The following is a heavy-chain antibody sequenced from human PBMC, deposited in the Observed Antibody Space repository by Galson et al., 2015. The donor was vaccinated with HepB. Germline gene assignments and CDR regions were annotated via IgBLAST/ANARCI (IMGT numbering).Heavy chain of an antibody. CDR3: ARGDYSVYYYYMDV. Sequence: SCKASGGTFSSYAISWVRQAPGQGLEWMGGIIPIFGTANYAQKFQGRVTITADESTSTAYMELSSLRSEDTAVYYCARGDYSVYYYYMDVWGKGTTVTVSS. D-gene: IGHD4-11*01. CDR2: IIPIFGTA. J-gene: IGHJ6*03. V-gene: IGHV1-69*01. CDR1: GGTFSSYA.